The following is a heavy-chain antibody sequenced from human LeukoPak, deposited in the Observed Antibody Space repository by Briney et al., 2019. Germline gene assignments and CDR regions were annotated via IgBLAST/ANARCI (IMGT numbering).Heavy chain of an antibody. CDR3: ARDSGLYSGTPGAFDI. J-gene: IGHJ3*02. CDR2: ISPYYGIT. V-gene: IGHV1-18*01. Sequence: ASVKVSCKASGYTFTSYGLSWVRQAPGQGLEWMGWISPYYGITNYAQNLQGRVTVTTDTSTSTAYMELRGLISDDTAVYYCARDSGLYSGTPGAFDIWGQGTMVTVSS. CDR1: GYTFTSYG. D-gene: IGHD1-26*01.